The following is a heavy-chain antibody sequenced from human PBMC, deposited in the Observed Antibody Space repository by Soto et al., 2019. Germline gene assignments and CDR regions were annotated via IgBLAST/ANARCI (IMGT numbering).Heavy chain of an antibody. CDR2: MSHSGGT. CDR1: GGSVNSGNYY. D-gene: IGHD2-21*02. CDR3: ARVERGTATAVVDAFDI. J-gene: IGHJ3*02. Sequence: QVQLQQWGAGLLKPSETLSLTCAVFGGSVNSGNYYWSWIRQPPGKGLEWIGEMSHSGGTHFNPSLTSRVTISVDRSKTQFSLKMSSVTAADTALYYCARVERGTATAVVDAFDIWGPGTMVTVSS. V-gene: IGHV4-34*01.